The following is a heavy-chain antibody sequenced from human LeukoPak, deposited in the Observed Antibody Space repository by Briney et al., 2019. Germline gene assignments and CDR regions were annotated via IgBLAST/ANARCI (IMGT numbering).Heavy chain of an antibody. CDR1: GFTVSSNY. Sequence: GGSLRLSCAASGFTVSSNYMSWVRQAPGKGLEWVSVIYSGGSTYYADSVKGRFTISRDDSKNTLYLQMNSLRAEDTAVYYCARSIVGATDYWGQGTLVTVSS. CDR2: IYSGGST. J-gene: IGHJ4*02. CDR3: ARSIVGATDY. V-gene: IGHV3-53*01. D-gene: IGHD1-26*01.